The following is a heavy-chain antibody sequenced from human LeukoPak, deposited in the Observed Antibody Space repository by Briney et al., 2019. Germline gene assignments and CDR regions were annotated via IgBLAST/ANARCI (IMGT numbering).Heavy chain of an antibody. CDR3: ARAQRNCGGDCYFSPVDY. V-gene: IGHV1-18*01. J-gene: IGHJ4*02. CDR2: ISAYNGNT. CDR1: GYTFTSYS. Sequence: ASVKVSCKASGYTFTSYSISWVRQAPGQGLEWMGWISAYNGNTNYAQKLQGRVTMTRDTSTSTVYMELSSLRSEDTAVYYCARAQRNCGGDCYFSPVDYWGQGTLVTVSS. D-gene: IGHD2-21*02.